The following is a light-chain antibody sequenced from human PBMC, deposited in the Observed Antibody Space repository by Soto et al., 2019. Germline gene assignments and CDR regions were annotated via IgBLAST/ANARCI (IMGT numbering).Light chain of an antibody. Sequence: EIVLTQSPDTLSLSPGERATLSCRASQSVSSSYLAWYQQKPGQAPRLLIYDASTRATGIPDRFSGSGSGTDFTLTISRLEPEDSAVYYCQQYGSSPTWTFGQGTKVDIK. CDR3: QQYGSSPTWT. CDR1: QSVSSSY. J-gene: IGKJ1*01. CDR2: DAS. V-gene: IGKV3-20*01.